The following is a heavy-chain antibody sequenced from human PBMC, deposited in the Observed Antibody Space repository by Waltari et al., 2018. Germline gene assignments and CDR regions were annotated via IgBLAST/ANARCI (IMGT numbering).Heavy chain of an antibody. CDR2: INHSGST. D-gene: IGHD3-9*01. Sequence: QVQLQQWGAGRLKPSETLSLTCAVYGGSFRGYYWSWIRQPPGKGLEWIGEINHSGSTNYNPSLKSRVTISVDTSKNQFSLKLSSVTAADTAVYYCARGIRDYDILTGFDYWGQGTLVTVSS. CDR1: GGSFRGYY. CDR3: ARGIRDYDILTGFDY. V-gene: IGHV4-34*01. J-gene: IGHJ4*02.